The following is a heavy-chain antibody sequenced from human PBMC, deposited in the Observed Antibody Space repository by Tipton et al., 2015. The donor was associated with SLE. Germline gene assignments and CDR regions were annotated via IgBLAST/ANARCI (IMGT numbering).Heavy chain of an antibody. J-gene: IGHJ4*02. D-gene: IGHD5-24*01. CDR3: ARLHRDGYKNRDY. CDR1: GFSITSGFN. V-gene: IGHV4-38-2*02. Sequence: TLSLTCTVSGFSITSGFNWGWIRQPPGKGLEWIGIIYHTGTTNYNPSLQRRVAISVDTSKNQFSLKLTSVTAADTAVYYCARLHRDGYKNRDYWGQGTLVTVS. CDR2: IYHTGTT.